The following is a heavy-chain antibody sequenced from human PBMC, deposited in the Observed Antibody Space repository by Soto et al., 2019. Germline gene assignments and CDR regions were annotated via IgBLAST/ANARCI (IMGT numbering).Heavy chain of an antibody. V-gene: IGHV4-31*03. CDR2: ISYGGST. CDR1: GGSTSSGGYY. J-gene: IGHJ4*02. Sequence: SETLSLTCTVSGGSTSSGGYYWSWIRQHPGKGLEWIGCISYGGSTYYNPSLKSRATISVDTSKNQFSLKLSSVTAAATAVYYSARGPPERYFYWPHFDYWGKVTLVTVSS. CDR3: ARGPPERYFYWPHFDY. D-gene: IGHD3-9*01.